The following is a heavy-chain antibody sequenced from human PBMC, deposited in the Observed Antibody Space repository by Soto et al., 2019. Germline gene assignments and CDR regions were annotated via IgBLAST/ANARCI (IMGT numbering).Heavy chain of an antibody. J-gene: IGHJ4*02. V-gene: IGHV1-18*01. CDR3: ARGGYGNGTRYSES. D-gene: IGHD5-18*01. CDR2: ISAYNGNT. CDR1: GYTFTSYG. Sequence: GASVNVSCKASGYTFTSYGIRWVRQAPGQGLEWMGWISAYNGNTNYAQKLQGRVTMTTDTSTSTAYMELRSLRSDDTAVYYCARGGYGNGTRYSESWGQGTLVTVSS.